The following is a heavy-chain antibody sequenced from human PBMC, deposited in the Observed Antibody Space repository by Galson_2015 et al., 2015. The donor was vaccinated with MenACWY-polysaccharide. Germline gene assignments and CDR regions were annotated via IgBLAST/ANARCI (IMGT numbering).Heavy chain of an antibody. CDR1: GFTFSSYA. CDR2: ISGSGGST. V-gene: IGHV3-23*01. J-gene: IGHJ5*02. Sequence: SLRLSCAASGFTFSSYAMSWVRQAPGKGLEWVSDISGSGGSTYHADSVKDRFTISRDNSKNTLYLQMNSLRAEDTAIYYCAKDGKMVRGANWFDPWGQGTLVTVSS. CDR3: AKDGKMVRGANWFDP. D-gene: IGHD3-10*01.